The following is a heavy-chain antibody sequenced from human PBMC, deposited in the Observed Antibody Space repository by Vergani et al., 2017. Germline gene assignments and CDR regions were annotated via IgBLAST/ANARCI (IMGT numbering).Heavy chain of an antibody. CDR2: IYYSGST. V-gene: IGHV4-39*07. CDR3: ARLPPPYGSSSIRH. Sequence: QLQLQESGPGLVKPSETLSLTCTVSGGSISSSSYYWGWIRQPPGKGLEWIGSIYYSGSTYYNPSLKSRVTISVDTSKNQFSLKLSSVTAADTAMYYCARLPPPYGSSSIRHWGQGTLVTVSS. CDR1: GGSISSSSYY. J-gene: IGHJ1*01. D-gene: IGHD6-13*01.